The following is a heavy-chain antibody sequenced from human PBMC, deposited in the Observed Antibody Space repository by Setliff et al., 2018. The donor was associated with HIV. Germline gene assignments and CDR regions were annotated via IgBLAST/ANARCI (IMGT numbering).Heavy chain of an antibody. V-gene: IGHV4-39*07. Sequence: SETLSLTCSVSGGSFSSDSYYWGWIRQFPGKGLEWIGSIYYSGSTYYHPSLKSRVTISVDTSKNQFSLKLSSVTAADTAVYYCARGAFIGYGLSYFGMDVWGQGTTVTVSS. CDR2: IYYSGST. J-gene: IGHJ6*02. CDR1: GGSFSSDSYY. CDR3: ARGAFIGYGLSYFGMDV. D-gene: IGHD3-22*01.